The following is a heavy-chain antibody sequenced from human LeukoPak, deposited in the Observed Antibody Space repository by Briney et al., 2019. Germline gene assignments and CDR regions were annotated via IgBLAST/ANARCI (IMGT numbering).Heavy chain of an antibody. Sequence: PGGSLRLSCAASGFTFSGDTMNWVRPAPRKGLEWVSAISSSSSYIYYADSVKGRFTITRDTATDSLYLQKNSLRVEDTAVYYCARDGLYCRSTSCRICYFELWGRGTLVTVSS. J-gene: IGHJ2*01. CDR2: ISSSSSYI. CDR1: GFTFSGDT. CDR3: ARDGLYCRSTSCRICYFEL. D-gene: IGHD2-2*01. V-gene: IGHV3-21*01.